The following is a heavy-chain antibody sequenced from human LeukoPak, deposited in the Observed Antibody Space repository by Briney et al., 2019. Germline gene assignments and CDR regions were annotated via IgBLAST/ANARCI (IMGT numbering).Heavy chain of an antibody. CDR3: ARDPYSGSYWNYYYYYMDV. D-gene: IGHD1-26*01. CDR2: ITSSSTYM. V-gene: IGHV3-21*01. CDR1: GFTFNSYN. Sequence: GGSLRLSCAASGFTFNSYNMNWVRQAPGKGLEWVSSITSSSTYMYYADSVKGRFTISRDNARNSLYLQMNSLRAEDTAVYYCARDPYSGSYWNYYYYYMDVWGKGTTVTVSS. J-gene: IGHJ6*03.